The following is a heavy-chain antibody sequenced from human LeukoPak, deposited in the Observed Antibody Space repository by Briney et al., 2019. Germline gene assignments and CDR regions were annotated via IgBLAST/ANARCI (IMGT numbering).Heavy chain of an antibody. Sequence: PSETLSLTCTVSGDSISSYYWSWIRQPAGKGLEWIGRIYPSGSTNYNPSLKSRVTMSVDTSKNQFSLKLSSVTAADTAVYYCARTSSNSWSYGMDVWGQGTTVTVSS. D-gene: IGHD6-13*01. CDR1: GDSISSYY. CDR3: ARTSSNSWSYGMDV. CDR2: IYPSGST. J-gene: IGHJ6*02. V-gene: IGHV4-4*07.